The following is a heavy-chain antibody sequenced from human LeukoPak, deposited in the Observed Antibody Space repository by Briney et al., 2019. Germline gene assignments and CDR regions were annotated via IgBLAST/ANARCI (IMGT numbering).Heavy chain of an antibody. CDR1: GFSISNSA. CDR3: AKGAYDYIEMGSFDY. J-gene: IGHJ4*02. V-gene: IGHV3-23*01. CDR2: IVASSGST. Sequence: AGSLRLSCAASGFSISNSARRWVRHAPGKGLEGFSLIVASSGSTVYADSGKVRFTIARDSSQNTLYLPTNSLRAEDMAVYYCAKGAYDYIEMGSFDYWGQGTLVTVSS. D-gene: IGHD5-12*01.